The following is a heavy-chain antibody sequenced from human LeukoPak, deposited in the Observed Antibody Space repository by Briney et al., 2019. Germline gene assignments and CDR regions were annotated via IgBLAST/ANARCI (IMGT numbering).Heavy chain of an antibody. Sequence: GAAVNVSYKGSGGTFIIYAIRGVGQAPGQGGEGMGRRIPILGIANSAQKFHGRVTIPAHKSTRTAYMELRSLRSEDTAVYYCARGELGYCSSTTCSRLYWGQGTMVTVSS. CDR3: ARGELGYCSSTTCSRLY. D-gene: IGHD2-2*01. J-gene: IGHJ4*02. CDR2: RIPILGIA. CDR1: GGTFIIYA. V-gene: IGHV1-69*04.